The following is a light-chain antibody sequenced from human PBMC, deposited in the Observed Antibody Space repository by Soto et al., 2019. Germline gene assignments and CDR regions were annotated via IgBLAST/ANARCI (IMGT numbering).Light chain of an antibody. Sequence: DIQLTQSPSFLSASVGDIVTITFRASHSISTWLALYQQKPGKAPKRLIFTASNLQNGVPSRFSGSASGTEFTLTISSLQPEDFATYYCLQHNSYPLTFGGGTKVDIK. CDR2: TAS. CDR3: LQHNSYPLT. CDR1: HSISTW. J-gene: IGKJ4*01. V-gene: IGKV1-9*01.